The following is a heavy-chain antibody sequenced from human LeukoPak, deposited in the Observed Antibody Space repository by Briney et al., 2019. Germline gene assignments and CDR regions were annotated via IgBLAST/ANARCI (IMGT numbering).Heavy chain of an antibody. CDR2: IYPGDSDT. D-gene: IGHD3-22*01. CDR1: GYSFTSYW. V-gene: IGHV5-51*01. Sequence: PGESLKISCKGSGYSFTSYWIGWVRQMPGKGLEWMGIIYPGDSDTRYSPSFQGQVTISADKSISTAYLQWSSLKASDTAMYYCARHMHGPMIVPGYFDYWGQGTLVTVSS. CDR3: ARHMHGPMIVPGYFDY. J-gene: IGHJ4*02.